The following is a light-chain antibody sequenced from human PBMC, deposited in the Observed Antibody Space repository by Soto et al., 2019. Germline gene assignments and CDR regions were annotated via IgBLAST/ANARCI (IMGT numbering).Light chain of an antibody. CDR2: DVN. V-gene: IGLV2-14*03. CDR1: RSDVGAYNY. Sequence: QSALTQPASVSGSPGQSITIPCTGTRSDVGAYNYVSWYQHHPGKAPKLIIDDVNDRPSGISYRFSGSKSGSTASLTISGLQAEDEGDYFCFSYTTSGRYVFGTGTKVTVL. J-gene: IGLJ1*01. CDR3: FSYTTSGRYV.